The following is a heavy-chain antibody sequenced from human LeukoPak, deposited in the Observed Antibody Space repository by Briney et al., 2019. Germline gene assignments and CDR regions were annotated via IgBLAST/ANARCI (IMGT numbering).Heavy chain of an antibody. CDR2: INSDGSST. D-gene: IGHD6-6*01. J-gene: IGHJ4*02. CDR3: AKRQGYSSSSAPDY. CDR1: GFTFSSYW. V-gene: IGHV3-74*01. Sequence: GGSLRLSCAASGFTFSSYWMHWVRQAPGRGLVWVSRINSDGSSTSYADSVKGRFTISRDNAKNTLYLQMNSLRAEDTAVYYCAKRQGYSSSSAPDYWGQGTLVTVSS.